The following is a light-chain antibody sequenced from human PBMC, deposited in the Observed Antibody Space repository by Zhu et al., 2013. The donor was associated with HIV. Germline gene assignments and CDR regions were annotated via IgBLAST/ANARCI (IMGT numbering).Light chain of an antibody. Sequence: SYELTQPPSVSVSPGQTASITCSGDALPRQFGYWYQQKPGQAPVVVIYKDTERPSGIPERISGSTSGTTVTLTISGVQAEDEADYFCQAWDSTHPFGGGTKLTVL. J-gene: IGLJ2*01. CDR1: ALPRQF. CDR3: QAWDSTHP. V-gene: IGLV3-25*03. CDR2: KDT.